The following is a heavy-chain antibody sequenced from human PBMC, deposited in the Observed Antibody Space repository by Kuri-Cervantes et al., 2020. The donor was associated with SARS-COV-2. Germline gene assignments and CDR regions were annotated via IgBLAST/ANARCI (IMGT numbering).Heavy chain of an antibody. CDR2: IVVGSGNT. J-gene: IGHJ4*02. CDR3: ARGTNGRNPFLYDSSGYYYWFDY. Sequence: SVKVSCKASGFTFTSSAVQWVRQARGQRLEWIGWIVVGSGNTNYAQKFQGRVTITADKSTSTAYMELSSLRSEDTAVYYCARGTNGRNPFLYDSSGYYYWFDYWGQGTLVTVSS. CDR1: GFTFTSSA. D-gene: IGHD3-22*01. V-gene: IGHV1-58*01.